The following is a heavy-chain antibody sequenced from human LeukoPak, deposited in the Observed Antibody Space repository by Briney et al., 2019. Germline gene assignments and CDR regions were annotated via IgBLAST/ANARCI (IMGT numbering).Heavy chain of an antibody. CDR1: GFTFSSYA. D-gene: IGHD6-6*01. J-gene: IGHJ3*02. CDR3: AKDRSSSSELDAFDI. Sequence: PGGSLRLSCAASGFTFSSYAMSWVRQAPGKGLEWVSAISGSGGSTYYADSVKGRFTISRDNSKHTLYLQMNSLRAEDTAVYYCAKDRSSSSELDAFDIWGQGTMVTVSS. V-gene: IGHV3-23*01. CDR2: ISGSGGST.